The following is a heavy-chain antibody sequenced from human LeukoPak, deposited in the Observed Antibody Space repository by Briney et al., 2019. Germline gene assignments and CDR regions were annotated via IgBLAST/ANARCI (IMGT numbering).Heavy chain of an antibody. CDR1: GGTFSSYA. V-gene: IGHV1-69*13. CDR2: IIPIFGTA. Sequence: SVKVPCKASGGTFSSYAISWVRQAPGQGLEWMGGIIPIFGTANYAQKFQGRVTITADESTSTAYMELSSLRSEDTAVYYCARGPPDIYCSSTSCYHTDYYYYMDVWGKGTTVTVSS. CDR3: ARGPPDIYCSSTSCYHTDYYYYMDV. D-gene: IGHD2-2*01. J-gene: IGHJ6*03.